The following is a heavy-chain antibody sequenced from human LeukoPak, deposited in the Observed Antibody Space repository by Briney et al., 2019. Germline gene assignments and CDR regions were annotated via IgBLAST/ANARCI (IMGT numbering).Heavy chain of an antibody. CDR3: AREDRLGHFDC. D-gene: IGHD1-26*01. CDR1: GDSVFSNSVA. V-gene: IGHV6-1*01. Sequence: SQTISLTCAISGDSVFSNSVALNWIRQSPSRGLEWLGRTYYRSKWFNDYTVSMKGRVTVNPDTSKNQFSLQLNSVTPEDTAVYYRAREDRLGHFDCWGQGTLVTVSS. CDR2: TYYRSKWFN. J-gene: IGHJ4*01.